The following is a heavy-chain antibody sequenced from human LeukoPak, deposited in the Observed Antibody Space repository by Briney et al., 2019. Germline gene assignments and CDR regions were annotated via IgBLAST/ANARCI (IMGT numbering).Heavy chain of an antibody. CDR3: ARNDVYCSSISCRKKEHLDY. CDR1: GFSLSTSGVG. CDR2: IYWDDDK. J-gene: IGHJ4*02. V-gene: IGHV2-5*02. D-gene: IGHD2-2*01. Sequence: SGPTLVKPTQTLTLTCTFSGFSLSTSGVGVSWIRQPPGKALEWLALIYWDDDKRYSPSLKSRLTITKDTSKNQVVLTMTNMDPVDTATYYCARNDVYCSSISCRKKEHLDYWGQGTLVTVSS.